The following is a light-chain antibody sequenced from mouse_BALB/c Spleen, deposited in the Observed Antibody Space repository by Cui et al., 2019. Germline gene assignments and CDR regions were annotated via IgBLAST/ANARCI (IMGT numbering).Light chain of an antibody. J-gene: IGKJ5*01. CDR2: SAS. CDR1: QNVGTT. Sequence: DIVITQSQKFMSTSVGYRVSVTCKASQNVGTTVAWYQQKPGQSPKALIYSASYRYSGVPERFTGSGSGTDFTLTISNVQSEDLAEYFCQQYNSYPLTFGAGTKLELK. CDR3: QQYNSYPLT. V-gene: IGKV6-15*01.